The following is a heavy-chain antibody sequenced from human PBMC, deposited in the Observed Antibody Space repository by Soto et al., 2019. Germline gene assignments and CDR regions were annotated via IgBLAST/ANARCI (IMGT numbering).Heavy chain of an antibody. CDR3: ARDLLGDKNWFDP. J-gene: IGHJ5*02. Sequence: EVKLAESGGDLVQPGGSLRLSCAASGFTISTYHLNWVRQAPGKGLEWVSYISTDLRALYYADSVRGRFTISRDNAKNSLYLQMNSLRAEDTAVYYCARDLLGDKNWFDPWGQGTLVTVSS. D-gene: IGHD3-10*01. CDR2: ISTDLRAL. V-gene: IGHV3-48*01. CDR1: GFTISTYH.